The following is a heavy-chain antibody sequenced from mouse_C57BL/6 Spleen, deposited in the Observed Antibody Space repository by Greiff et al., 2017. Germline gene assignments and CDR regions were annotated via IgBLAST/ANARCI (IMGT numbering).Heavy chain of an antibody. CDR2: IYPGSGST. CDR1: GYTFTSYW. Sequence: VQLQQPGAELVKPGASVKMSCKASGYTFTSYWITWVKQRPGQGLEWIGDIYPGSGSTNYNEPFMSKATLTVDTSSSTAYMQLSSLTSEDSAVYYCARASDAMDYWGQGTSVTVSS. CDR3: ARASDAMDY. D-gene: IGHD6-1*01. J-gene: IGHJ4*01. V-gene: IGHV1-55*01.